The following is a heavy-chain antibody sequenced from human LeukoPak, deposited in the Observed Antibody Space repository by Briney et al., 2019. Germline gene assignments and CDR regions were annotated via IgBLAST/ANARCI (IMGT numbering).Heavy chain of an antibody. CDR2: ISSSGSTI. Sequence: GRSLRLSCAASGFTFSDYYMSWIRQAPGKGLEWVSYISSSGSTIYYADSVKGRFTISRDNAKNSLYLQMNSLRAEDTAVYYCARGFPSRSTIFGVVIPTHYYGMDVWGQGTTVTVSS. CDR3: ARGFPSRSTIFGVVIPTHYYGMDV. D-gene: IGHD3-3*01. V-gene: IGHV3-11*01. CDR1: GFTFSDYY. J-gene: IGHJ6*02.